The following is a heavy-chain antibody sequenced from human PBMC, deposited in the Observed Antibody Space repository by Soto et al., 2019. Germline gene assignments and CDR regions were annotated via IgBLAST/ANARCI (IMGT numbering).Heavy chain of an antibody. Sequence: GGSLRLSCAASGFTFSSYGMHWVRQAPGKGLEWVAVIWFDGSDKYYADSVKGRFTISRDNSKNTLYLQMNSLRAEDMAVYYCGRCQDYYGSPYYFDYWGQGTLVTVSS. CDR2: IWFDGSDK. CDR3: GRCQDYYGSPYYFDY. D-gene: IGHD3-10*01. CDR1: GFTFSSYG. J-gene: IGHJ4*02. V-gene: IGHV3-33*01.